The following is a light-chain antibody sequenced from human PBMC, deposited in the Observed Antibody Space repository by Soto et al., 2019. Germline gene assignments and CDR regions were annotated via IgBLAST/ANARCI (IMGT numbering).Light chain of an antibody. CDR1: QSISRY. Sequence: DIQMTQSPSSLSASVGDRVTITCRASQSISRYLNWYQHKPGKAPNLLIYAASSFQSGVPLRFSGSGSGLDFTLTISSLQPEDFATYYCQQSYSTPWTFGQGTKVEIK. J-gene: IGKJ1*01. CDR2: AAS. V-gene: IGKV1-39*01. CDR3: QQSYSTPWT.